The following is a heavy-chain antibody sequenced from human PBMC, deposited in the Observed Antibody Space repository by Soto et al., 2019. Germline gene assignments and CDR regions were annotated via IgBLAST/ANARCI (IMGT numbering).Heavy chain of an antibody. J-gene: IGHJ6*02. D-gene: IGHD1-7*01. CDR1: GFTFSSYS. CDR3: ARGPGTVDYYGMDV. CDR2: ISSSSSYI. Sequence: GGSLRLSCAASGFTFSSYSMNWVRQAPGKGLEWVSSISSSSSYIYYADSVKGRFTISRDNAKNSLYLQMNSLRAEDTAVYYCARGPGTVDYYGMDVWGQGTTVTVSS. V-gene: IGHV3-21*01.